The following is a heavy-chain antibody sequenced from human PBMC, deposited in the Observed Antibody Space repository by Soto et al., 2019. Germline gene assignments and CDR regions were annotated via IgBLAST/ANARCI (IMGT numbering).Heavy chain of an antibody. CDR1: GCSVSTYW. CDR3: ARRSNWNSAGPDY. D-gene: IGHD1-20*01. V-gene: IGHV5-51*01. Sequence: EARQISGEGCGCSVSTYWMAWVRQMPGKGLEWMGIIFPGDSDIRYSPSFQGHVTISADESINTAYLRWSSLKASDTAMYYCARRSNWNSAGPDYWGQGTLVTVSS. CDR2: IFPGDSDI. J-gene: IGHJ4*02.